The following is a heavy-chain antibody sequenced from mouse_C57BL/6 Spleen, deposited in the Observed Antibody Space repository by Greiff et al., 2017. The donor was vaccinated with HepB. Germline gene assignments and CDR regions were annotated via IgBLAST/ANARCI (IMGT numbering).Heavy chain of an antibody. CDR2: ISDGGSYT. V-gene: IGHV5-4*01. Sequence: DVMLVESGGGLVKPGGSLKLSCAASGFTFSSYAMSWVRQTPEKRLEWVAIISDGGSYTYYPDNVKGRFTISRDNAKNNRYLQMSHLKSEDTAMYYCARDMTGTCDYCGEGTTLTDSS. J-gene: IGHJ2*01. CDR1: GFTFSSYA. CDR3: ARDMTGTCDY. D-gene: IGHD4-1*01.